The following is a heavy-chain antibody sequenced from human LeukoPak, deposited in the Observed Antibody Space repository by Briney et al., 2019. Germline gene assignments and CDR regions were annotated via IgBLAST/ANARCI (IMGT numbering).Heavy chain of an antibody. V-gene: IGHV1-24*01. D-gene: IGHD1-26*01. CDR1: GYTLTELS. CDR3: ARSGTDLEWELREC. Sequence: GASVKVSCKVSGYTLTELSMHWVRQAPGKGLEWMGGFDPEGGETIYAQKFQGRVTMTEDTSTDTAYMELSSLRSEDTAVYYCARSGTDLEWELRECWGQGTLVTVSS. CDR2: FDPEGGET. J-gene: IGHJ4*02.